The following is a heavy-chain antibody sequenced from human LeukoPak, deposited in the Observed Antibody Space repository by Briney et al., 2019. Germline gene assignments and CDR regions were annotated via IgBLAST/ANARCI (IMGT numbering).Heavy chain of an antibody. CDR3: ARNRPHPYSHGDYDTLDY. CDR1: GFTFSSYE. J-gene: IGHJ4*02. D-gene: IGHD4-17*01. CDR2: VSSGGRTI. Sequence: GGSLRLSCAASGFTFSSYEMNWVRQAPGKGLEWVSYVSSGGRTIYYADSVKGRFTISRDNAKNSLYLQMNSLRAEDTAVYYCARNRPHPYSHGDYDTLDYWGQGTLATVSS. V-gene: IGHV3-48*03.